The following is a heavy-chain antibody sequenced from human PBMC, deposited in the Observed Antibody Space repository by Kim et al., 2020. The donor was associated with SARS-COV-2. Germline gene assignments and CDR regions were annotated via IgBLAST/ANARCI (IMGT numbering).Heavy chain of an antibody. D-gene: IGHD3-10*01. CDR2: IKPDGSEK. V-gene: IGHV3-7*01. CDR1: GFPFTTYY. Sequence: GGSLRLSCAASGFPFTTYYMTWVRQAPGKGLEWVANIKPDGSEKSYVDSVKGRFTISRDNAKSSVYLQMNSLRGEDTAVYYCARGGGQYYSDWGQGTLVT. CDR3: ARGGGQYYSD. J-gene: IGHJ4*02.